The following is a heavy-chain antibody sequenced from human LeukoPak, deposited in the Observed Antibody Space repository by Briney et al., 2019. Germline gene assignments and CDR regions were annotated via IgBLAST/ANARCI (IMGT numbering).Heavy chain of an antibody. D-gene: IGHD5-18*01. Sequence: PGGSLRLSCATSGFTFSSYSMNWVRQAPGKGLEWVSSISSSSSYIYYADSVKGRFTISRDNAKNSLYLQMNSLRAEDTALYYCARASEDTAMAPGGNWGQGTLVTVSS. CDR3: ARASEDTAMAPGGN. CDR2: ISSSSSYI. CDR1: GFTFSSYS. J-gene: IGHJ4*02. V-gene: IGHV3-21*04.